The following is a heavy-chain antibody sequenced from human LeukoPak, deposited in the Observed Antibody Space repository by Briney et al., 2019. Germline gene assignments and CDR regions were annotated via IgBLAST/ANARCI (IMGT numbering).Heavy chain of an antibody. CDR2: ISSTGTRI. J-gene: IGHJ4*02. CDR3: ARESPALDY. V-gene: IGHV3-48*01. CDR1: GFTFNYG. Sequence: GGSLRLSCTASGFTFNYGMNWVRQAPGKGLEWVSYISSTGTRITYADSVRGRFTISRDNAKNSLHLQMDSLRAEDTAVYYCARESPALDYWGQGNLVTVSS.